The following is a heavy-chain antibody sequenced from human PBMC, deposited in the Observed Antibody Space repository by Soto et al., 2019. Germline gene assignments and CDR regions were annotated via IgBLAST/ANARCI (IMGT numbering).Heavy chain of an antibody. CDR3: ALQPGPTTSENGFDP. CDR2: ISTYSCDT. V-gene: IGHV1-18*01. Sequence: QVHLVQSGVEVKTPGASVKVSCQASGYTFFTYDISWVRQAPGHGLEWMGWISTYSCDTKYAQKFTGRVTMTTGTPPTTAYLELRSLRSDDKAVYYCALQPGPTTSENGFDPWGQGTLVTVSS. CDR1: GYTFFTYD. J-gene: IGHJ5*02. D-gene: IGHD5-12*01.